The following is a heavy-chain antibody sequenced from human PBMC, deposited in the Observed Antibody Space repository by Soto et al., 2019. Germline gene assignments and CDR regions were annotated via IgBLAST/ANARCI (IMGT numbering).Heavy chain of an antibody. CDR2: ISYDGSNK. J-gene: IGHJ4*02. V-gene: IGHV3-30-3*01. CDR1: GFTFSSYA. Sequence: QVQLVESGGGVVQPGRSLRLSCAASGFTFSSYAMHWVRQAPGKGLEWVAVISYDGSNKDYAYTRQGRFTIARDNSKNTLYLQMNSLRAEDTAVYYCARSLLYGSGGRRGLVDYWGQGTLVTVSS. CDR3: ARSLLYGSGGRRGLVDY. D-gene: IGHD3-10*01.